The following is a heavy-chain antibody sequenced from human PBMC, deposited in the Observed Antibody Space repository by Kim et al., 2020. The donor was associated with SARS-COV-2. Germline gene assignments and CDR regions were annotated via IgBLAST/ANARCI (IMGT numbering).Heavy chain of an antibody. D-gene: IGHD3-3*01. Sequence: SETLSLTCAVYGGSFSGYYWSWIRQPPGKGLEWIGEINHSGSTNYNPSLKSRVTISVDTSKNQFFLKLSSVTAADTAVYYCARGIRVLRFLEWLLYFDYWGQGTLVTVSS. CDR3: ARGIRVLRFLEWLLYFDY. CDR2: INHSGST. J-gene: IGHJ4*02. V-gene: IGHV4-34*01. CDR1: GGSFSGYY.